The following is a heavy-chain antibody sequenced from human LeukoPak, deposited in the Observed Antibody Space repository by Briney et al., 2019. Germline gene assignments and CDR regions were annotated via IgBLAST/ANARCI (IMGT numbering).Heavy chain of an antibody. CDR3: AKGGYCCGGSCYHHYFDY. V-gene: IGHV3-23*01. CDR2: ISVSGGST. J-gene: IGHJ4*02. D-gene: IGHD2-15*01. CDR1: VFTLRSYA. Sequence: PGGSLRLSCAASVFTLRSYAMTWVRQAPGKGLEWFSAISVSGGSTSYADSVKARFTISRDNSKNTLYLQMNSVRAEDTAVYYCAKGGYCCGGSCYHHYFDYWGQGTLVTVSS.